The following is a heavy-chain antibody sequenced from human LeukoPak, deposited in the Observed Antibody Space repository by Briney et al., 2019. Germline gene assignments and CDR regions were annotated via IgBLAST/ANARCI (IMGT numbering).Heavy chain of an antibody. J-gene: IGHJ4*02. CDR2: ISGSDGST. CDR3: AKGRGYCTGGSCYSDY. D-gene: IGHD2-15*01. V-gene: IGHV3-23*01. Sequence: GGSLRLSCTASGFTFSNYAMSWVRQAPGKGLEWVSTISGSDGSTYYADSVKGRFTISRDNSKNTLYLQRNSLRVEDTTIYYCAKGRGYCTGGSCYSDYWGQGTLVTVSS. CDR1: GFTFSNYA.